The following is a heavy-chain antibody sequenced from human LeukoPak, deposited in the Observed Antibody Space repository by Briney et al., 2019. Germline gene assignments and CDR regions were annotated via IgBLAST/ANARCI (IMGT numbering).Heavy chain of an antibody. CDR2: IYSGGST. Sequence: GGSLRLSCAASGFTVSSNYMSWVRQAPGKGLEWVSVIYSGGSTYYADSMKGRFTISRDNSKNTLYLQMNSLRAEDTAVYYCARSRIVGATPDAFDIRGQGTMVTVSS. J-gene: IGHJ3*02. D-gene: IGHD1-26*01. CDR1: GFTVSSNY. V-gene: IGHV3-66*01. CDR3: ARSRIVGATPDAFDI.